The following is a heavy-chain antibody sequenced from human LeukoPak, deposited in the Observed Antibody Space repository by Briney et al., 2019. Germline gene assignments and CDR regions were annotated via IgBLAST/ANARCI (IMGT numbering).Heavy chain of an antibody. D-gene: IGHD1-1*01. CDR3: TRGTDGFDP. CDR1: GFTFSAYD. CDR2: IAIGGDT. V-gene: IGHV3-13*01. Sequence: PGGSLRLSCVASGFTFSAYDMHWVRQATGEGLEWVSAIAIGGDTFYSGSVQGRFTVSRGNAKNSVYLHMNNLGAGDMSVYYSTRGTDGFDPWGQGTLVTVSS. J-gene: IGHJ5*02.